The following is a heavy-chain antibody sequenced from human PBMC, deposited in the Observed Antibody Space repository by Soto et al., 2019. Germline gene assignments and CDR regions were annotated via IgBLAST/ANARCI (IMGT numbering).Heavy chain of an antibody. CDR2: VNHRGTT. J-gene: IGHJ4*02. CDR1: VGPSLIT. Sequence: SETLPSPALSLVGPSLITSGRGSASSPGGGLEWVGQVNHRGTTKYRPSLVGRLTLSVDPSKLQFSRELTSVTAADSAVYFCARRQYLSSSDLDSWGPGTLVTVSS. CDR3: ARRQYLSSSDLDS. V-gene: IGHV4-34*01. D-gene: IGHD6-6*01.